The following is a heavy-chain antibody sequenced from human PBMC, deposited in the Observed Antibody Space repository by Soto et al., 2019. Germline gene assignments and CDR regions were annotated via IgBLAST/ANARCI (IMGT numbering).Heavy chain of an antibody. CDR3: ARGGNIVVVPAAIRWFDP. J-gene: IGHJ5*02. CDR2: INHSGST. Sequence: KTSETLSLTCAVYGGSSSGYYWSWIRQPPGKGLEWIGEINHSGSTNYNPSLKSRVTISVDTSKNQFSLKLSSVTAADTAVYYCARGGNIVVVPAAIRWFDPWGQGTPVTVSS. CDR1: GGSSSGYY. D-gene: IGHD2-2*01. V-gene: IGHV4-34*01.